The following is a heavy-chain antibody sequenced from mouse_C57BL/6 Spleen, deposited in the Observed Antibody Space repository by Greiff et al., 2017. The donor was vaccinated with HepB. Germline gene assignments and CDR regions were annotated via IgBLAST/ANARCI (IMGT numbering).Heavy chain of an antibody. CDR1: GFTFSDYG. CDR2: ISSGSSTI. CDR3: ARDFTTPFAY. J-gene: IGHJ3*01. Sequence: EVQGVESGGGLVKPGGSLKLSCAASGFTFSDYGMHWVRQAPEKGLEWVAYISSGSSTIYYADTVKGRFTISRDNAKNTLFLQMTSLRSEDTAMYYCARDFTTPFAYWGQGTLVTVSA. D-gene: IGHD1-1*01. V-gene: IGHV5-17*01.